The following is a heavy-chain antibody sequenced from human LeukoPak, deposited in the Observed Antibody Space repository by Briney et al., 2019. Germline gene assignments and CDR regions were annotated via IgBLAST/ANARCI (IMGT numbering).Heavy chain of an antibody. V-gene: IGHV3-7*03. CDR1: GFAFISYW. D-gene: IGHD2-8*01. CDR3: ANEEWYRFDY. J-gene: IGHJ4*02. Sequence: GGSLRLSCAASGFAFISYWMSWVRQTPGKGLEWVATMDGGGSATYYVDSVKGRFTITRDNAKNSLFLQMNSLRAEDTALYYCANEEWYRFDYWGQGTLVTVPS. CDR2: MDGGGSAT.